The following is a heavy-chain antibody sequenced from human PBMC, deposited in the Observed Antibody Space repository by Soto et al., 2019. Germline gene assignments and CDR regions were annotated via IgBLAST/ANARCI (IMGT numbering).Heavy chain of an antibody. CDR2: INHSGRT. CDR1: GGSFSGYY. CDR3: ARGIIMLVALQGDAPDNYYFDS. Sequence: PSETLSLTCAVYGGSFSGYYWSWIRQPPGKGLEWIGEINHSGRTNQNPSLKRRVTISVDTSKNQFSLKLKSVTAADTAVYYCARGIIMLVALQGDAPDNYYFDSWSQGTLVTVSS. J-gene: IGHJ4*02. V-gene: IGHV4-34*01. D-gene: IGHD3-10*02.